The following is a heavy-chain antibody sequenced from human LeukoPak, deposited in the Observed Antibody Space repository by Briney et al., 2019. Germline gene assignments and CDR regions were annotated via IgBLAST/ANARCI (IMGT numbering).Heavy chain of an antibody. D-gene: IGHD3-22*01. CDR3: AREGSYYDSSGYALDY. CDR2: INHSGSN. CDR1: GGSISSYY. Sequence: PSETLSLTCTVSGGSISSYYWSWVRQPPGRGLEWIGEINHSGSNNYNPSLKSRVTISVDTSKNQFSLKLTSVTAADTAVYYCAREGSYYDSSGYALDYWGQGTLVTVSS. J-gene: IGHJ4*02. V-gene: IGHV4-34*01.